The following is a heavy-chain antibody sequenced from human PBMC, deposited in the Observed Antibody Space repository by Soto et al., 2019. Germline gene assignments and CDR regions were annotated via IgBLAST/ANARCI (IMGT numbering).Heavy chain of an antibody. CDR1: GYTFTGYY. J-gene: IGHJ6*02. Sequence: ASVKVSCKASGYTFTGYYMHWVRQAPGQGXEWMGWINPNSGGTNYAQKFQGWVTMTRDTSISTAYMELSRLRSDDTAVYYCARGLLVPAAAYYYYGMDVWGQGTTVTVSS. V-gene: IGHV1-2*04. CDR2: INPNSGGT. CDR3: ARGLLVPAAAYYYYGMDV. D-gene: IGHD2-2*01.